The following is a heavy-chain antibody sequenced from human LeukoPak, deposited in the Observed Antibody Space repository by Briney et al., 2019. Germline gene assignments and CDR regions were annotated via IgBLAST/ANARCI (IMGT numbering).Heavy chain of an antibody. CDR1: GGSISSSPYY. D-gene: IGHD3-10*01. CDR2: INHGGST. Sequence: SETLSLTCTVSGGSISSSPYYWGWIRQPPGKGLEWIGEINHGGSTNYKPSLKSRVTISLDTSKKEFSLKLSSVTAADTAMYYCARHFPYVRSYYPWGQGTLVTVSS. CDR3: ARHFPYVRSYYP. J-gene: IGHJ5*02. V-gene: IGHV4-39*01.